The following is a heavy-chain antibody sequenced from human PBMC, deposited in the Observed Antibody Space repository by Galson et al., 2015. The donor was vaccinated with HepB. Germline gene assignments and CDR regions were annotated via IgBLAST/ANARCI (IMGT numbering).Heavy chain of an antibody. CDR1: GYTFSSYG. J-gene: IGHJ4*02. CDR3: ARDTGSCSDGGCAYYFDY. Sequence: SVKVSCKASGYTFSSYGISWVRQAPGQGLEWMGWISAYNGNTNYAQKLQGRVTMTTDTSTATAYMELRSLRSDDTAVYYCARDTGSCSDGGCAYYFDYWGQGTLVTVSS. D-gene: IGHD2-15*01. V-gene: IGHV1-18*01. CDR2: ISAYNGNT.